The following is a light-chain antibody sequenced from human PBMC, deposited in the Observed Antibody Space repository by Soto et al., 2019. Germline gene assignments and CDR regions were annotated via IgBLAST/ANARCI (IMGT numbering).Light chain of an antibody. CDR2: ATS. J-gene: IGKJ4*01. V-gene: IGKV1-27*01. Sequence: DVQMTQSPSSLSAFVGDRVTITCRASQGIAPYLAWFQQKPGKVPKLLIYATSTLQSGVPSRFSGSGSGTDFTLTISSLQPEDVRTYYCQQYNSAPLTFGVGTKVEIK. CDR3: QQYNSAPLT. CDR1: QGIAPY.